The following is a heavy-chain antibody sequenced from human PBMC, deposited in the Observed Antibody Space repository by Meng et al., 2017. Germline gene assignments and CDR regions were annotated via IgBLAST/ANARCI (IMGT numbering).Heavy chain of an antibody. CDR2: IYHSGST. D-gene: IGHD4-17*01. CDR1: DGSISSGGYS. Sequence: QLQLQESGSGLVKPSQTLSLTCAVSDGSISSGGYSWSWIRQPPGKGLEWIGYIYHSGSTYYNPSLKSRVTISVDRSKNQFSLKLSSVTAADTAVYYCARTDYGGYWYFDLWGRGTLVTVSS. CDR3: ARTDYGGYWYFDL. V-gene: IGHV4-30-2*01. J-gene: IGHJ2*01.